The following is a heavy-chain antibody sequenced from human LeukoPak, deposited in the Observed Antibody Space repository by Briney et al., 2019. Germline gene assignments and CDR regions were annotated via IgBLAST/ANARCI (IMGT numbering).Heavy chain of an antibody. CDR3: AMLIHGTNWFDP. D-gene: IGHD2-15*01. CDR1: GGTFSSYA. CDR2: IIPIFGTA. V-gene: IGHV1-69*01. J-gene: IGHJ5*02. Sequence: SVKVSCKASGGTFSSYAISWVRQAPGQGLEWMGGIIPIFGTANYAQKFQGRVTITADESTSTAYMELSSLRSEDTAVYYCAMLIHGTNWFDPWGQGTLVTVSS.